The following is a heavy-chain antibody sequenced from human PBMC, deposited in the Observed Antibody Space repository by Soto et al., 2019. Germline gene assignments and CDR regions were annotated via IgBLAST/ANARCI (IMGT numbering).Heavy chain of an antibody. J-gene: IGHJ6*03. D-gene: IGHD2-15*01. Sequence: SETLSLTCAVYGGSFSGYYWSWIRQPPGKGLEWIGEINHSGSTNYNPSLKSRVTISVDTSKNQFSLKLSSVTAADTAVYYCARLFCSGGSCYSYYYYYMAVWGKGTTVTVSS. V-gene: IGHV4-34*01. CDR3: ARLFCSGGSCYSYYYYYMAV. CDR1: GGSFSGYY. CDR2: INHSGST.